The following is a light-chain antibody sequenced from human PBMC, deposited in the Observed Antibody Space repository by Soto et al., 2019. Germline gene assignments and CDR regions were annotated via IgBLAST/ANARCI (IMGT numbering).Light chain of an antibody. CDR3: QHYNSYGT. J-gene: IGKJ1*01. Sequence: QMTQSRSTLPASVGHRFTISCRASQIIDRWLAWYQQRPGKAPKLLIYHASSLETGDPSRFSGSGSGTEFTLTSSSVQPEEFASDDCQHYNSYGTFGQGTKVDIK. CDR1: QIIDRW. CDR2: HAS. V-gene: IGKV1-5*01.